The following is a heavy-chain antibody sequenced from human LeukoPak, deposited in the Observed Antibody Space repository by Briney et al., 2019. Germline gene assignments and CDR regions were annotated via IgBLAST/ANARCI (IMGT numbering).Heavy chain of an antibody. V-gene: IGHV1-69*02. CDR2: IIPILGIA. J-gene: IGHJ4*02. CDR3: ARGHSSGRVDY. D-gene: IGHD2-15*01. Sequence: SVKVSCKASGGTFSSFTISWVRQAPGQGREWMGRIIPILGIANYAQKFQGRVTITADKSTSTAYMELSSLRSEDTAVYYRARGHSSGRVDYWGQGTLVTVSS. CDR1: GGTFSSFT.